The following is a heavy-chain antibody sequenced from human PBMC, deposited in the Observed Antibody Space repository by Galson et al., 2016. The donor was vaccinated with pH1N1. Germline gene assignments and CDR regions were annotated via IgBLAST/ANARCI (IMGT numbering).Heavy chain of an antibody. CDR2: IYYSGTT. J-gene: IGHJ4*02. D-gene: IGHD3-9*01. CDR1: CASVSSGDHC. Sequence: TLSLTCTVSCASVSSGDHCWSWIRQPPGKGLEWIGYIYYSGTTYYNPSLQSRFIISVDTSRNQFSLKLNSVTAADTALYYCARVKILTGYYHPYYVDYWGQGTLVTVSS. CDR3: ARVKILTGYYHPYYVDY. V-gene: IGHV4-30-4*08.